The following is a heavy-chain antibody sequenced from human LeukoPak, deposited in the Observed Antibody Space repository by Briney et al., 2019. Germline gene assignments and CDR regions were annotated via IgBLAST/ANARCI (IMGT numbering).Heavy chain of an antibody. CDR3: ARDLLSKQQLVQGAGY. CDR2: INPSGGST. CDR1: GYTFTSYY. Sequence: ASVKVSCKASGYTFTSYYMHWVRQAPGQGLEWMGIINPSGGSTSYAQKFQGRVTMTRDTSTSTVYMELSSLRSEDTAVYYRARDLLSKQQLVQGAGYWGQGTLVTVSS. J-gene: IGHJ4*02. D-gene: IGHD6-13*01. V-gene: IGHV1-46*01.